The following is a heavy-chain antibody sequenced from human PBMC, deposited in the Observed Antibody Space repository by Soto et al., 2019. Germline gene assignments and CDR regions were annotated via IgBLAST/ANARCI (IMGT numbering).Heavy chain of an antibody. CDR3: ARCSRWLQSNFDY. D-gene: IGHD5-12*01. J-gene: IGHJ4*02. CDR1: GFTFSSYT. CDR2: ISYDGSNE. Sequence: PGGSLRLSCGASGFTFSSYTIHWVRQAPGKGLEWVAVISYDGSNEYYADSVKGRFTISRDNSKNMLYLQMNSLRGEDTAVYYCARCSRWLQSNFDYWGQGTLVTVS. V-gene: IGHV3-30-3*01.